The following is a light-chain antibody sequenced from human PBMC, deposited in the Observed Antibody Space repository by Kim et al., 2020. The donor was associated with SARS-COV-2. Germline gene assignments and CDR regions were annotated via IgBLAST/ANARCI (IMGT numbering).Light chain of an antibody. CDR1: QSIDKW. CDR2: DVY. J-gene: IGKJ1*01. Sequence: DIQMTQSPSTLSASVGDRVTITCRASQSIDKWLAWYQQKPGKAPRLLIYDVYTLENGVPSRFSGSGSGTEFTLTINSLQPDDFATFYCEKYKRNSWTVGQGRKMEIK. CDR3: EKYKRNSWT. V-gene: IGKV1-5*01.